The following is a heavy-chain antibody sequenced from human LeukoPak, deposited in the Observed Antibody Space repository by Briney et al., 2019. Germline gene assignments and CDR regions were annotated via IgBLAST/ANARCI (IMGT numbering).Heavy chain of an antibody. Sequence: PSQTLSLTCTVSGGSISSYYWSWIRQPAGKGLEWIGRIYTSGSTNYNPSLKSRATMSVDTSKNQFSLKLSSVTAADTAVYYCARDGHYDILTGYYEMDVWGQGTTVTVSS. CDR1: GGSISSYY. CDR2: IYTSGST. J-gene: IGHJ6*02. V-gene: IGHV4-4*07. CDR3: ARDGHYDILTGYYEMDV. D-gene: IGHD3-9*01.